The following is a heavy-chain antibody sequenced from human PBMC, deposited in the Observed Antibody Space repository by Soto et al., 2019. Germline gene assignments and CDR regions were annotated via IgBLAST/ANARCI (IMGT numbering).Heavy chain of an antibody. CDR3: ARIGIVVVHAFDI. J-gene: IGHJ3*02. V-gene: IGHV4-38-2*01. CDR2: IYHSGST. Sequence: PSETLSLTCAVSGYSISSGYYWGWIRQPPGKGLEWIGSIYHSGSTYYNPSLKSRVTISVDTSKNQFSLRLSSVTAADTAVYYYARIGIVVVHAFDIWGQGTMVTVSS. CDR1: GYSISSGYY. D-gene: IGHD2-21*01.